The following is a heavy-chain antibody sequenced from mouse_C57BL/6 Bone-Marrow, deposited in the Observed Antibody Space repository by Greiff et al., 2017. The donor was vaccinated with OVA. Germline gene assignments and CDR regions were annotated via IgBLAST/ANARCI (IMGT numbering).Heavy chain of an antibody. CDR2: IHPSDSDT. D-gene: IGHD2-5*01. CDR1: GDTGTSYW. V-gene: IGHV1-74*01. CDR3: AIEAYYSIFAY. Sequence: QVQLQQPGAELVKPGASVKVSCKASGDTGTSYWMNGVKQRPGQGLQWIGRIHPSDSDTNYNQKFKGKATLTVDKSSSTAYMQLSSLTSEDSAVYYCAIEAYYSIFAYWGQGTLVTVSA. J-gene: IGHJ3*01.